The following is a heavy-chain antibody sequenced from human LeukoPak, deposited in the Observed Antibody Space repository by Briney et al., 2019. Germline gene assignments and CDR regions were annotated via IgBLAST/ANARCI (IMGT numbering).Heavy chain of an antibody. Sequence: SETLSLTCTVSGGSLYSNSFYWGWIRQSPGKGLEWIGSIYYSGSTYYNPSLKSRVTISVDTSKNQFSLKLSSVTAADTAVYYCARRVPAAMWTYYFDYWGQGTLVTVSS. V-gene: IGHV4-39*01. J-gene: IGHJ4*02. CDR1: GGSLYSNSFY. CDR3: ARRVPAAMWTYYFDY. D-gene: IGHD2-2*01. CDR2: IYYSGST.